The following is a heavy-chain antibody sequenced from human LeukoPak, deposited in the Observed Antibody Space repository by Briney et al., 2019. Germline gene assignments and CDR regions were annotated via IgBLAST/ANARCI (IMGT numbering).Heavy chain of an antibody. D-gene: IGHD2-21*01. J-gene: IGHJ4*02. V-gene: IGHV3-30-3*01. CDR2: ISYDGSNK. Sequence: GRSLRPSCAASGFTFSSYAMHWVRQAPGKGLEWVAVISYDGSNKYYADSVKGRFTISRDNSKNTLYLQMNSLRAEDTAVYYCARDFGLFGPHDYWGQGTLVTVSS. CDR3: ARDFGLFGPHDY. CDR1: GFTFSSYA.